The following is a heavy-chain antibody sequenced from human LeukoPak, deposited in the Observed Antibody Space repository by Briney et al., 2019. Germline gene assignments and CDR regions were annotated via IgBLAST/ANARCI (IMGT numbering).Heavy chain of an antibody. CDR3: ARDGDSPLDAFDI. CDR1: GGSISSYY. CDR2: IYYSGST. V-gene: IGHV4-59*01. D-gene: IGHD5-18*01. J-gene: IGHJ3*02. Sequence: PSETLSLTCTVSGGSISSYYWSWIRQPPGKGLEWIGYIYYSGSTNYNPSLKSRVTISVDTSKNQFSLKLSSVTAADTAVYYCARDGDSPLDAFDIWGQGTMVTVSS.